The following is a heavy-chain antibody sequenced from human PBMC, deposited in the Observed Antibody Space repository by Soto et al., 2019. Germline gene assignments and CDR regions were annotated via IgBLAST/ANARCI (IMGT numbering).Heavy chain of an antibody. Sequence: SETLSLTCTVSGGSISSRQWWSWVRQPPGKGLEWIGELYHSGGTNYNPSLKSRVNLSVDKSKNQFSLRLSYVTAEDTAVYYCAIVTGTTKFDYWGQGTLVTVSS. CDR3: AIVTGTTKFDY. D-gene: IGHD1-20*01. J-gene: IGHJ4*02. CDR2: LYHSGGT. CDR1: GGSISSRQW. V-gene: IGHV4-4*02.